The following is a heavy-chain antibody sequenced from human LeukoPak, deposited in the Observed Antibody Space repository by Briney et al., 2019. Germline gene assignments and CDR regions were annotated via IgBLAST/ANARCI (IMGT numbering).Heavy chain of an antibody. V-gene: IGHV3-23*01. Sequence: GSLRLSCAASGFTFSSYAMSWVRQAPGKGLEWVSAISGSGGSTYYADSVKGRFTISRDNAKNSLYLQMNSLRAEDTAVYYCAREKISGSYYFRYYFDYWGQGTLVTVSS. CDR1: GFTFSSYA. CDR3: AREKISGSYYFRYYFDY. CDR2: ISGSGGST. J-gene: IGHJ4*02. D-gene: IGHD1-26*01.